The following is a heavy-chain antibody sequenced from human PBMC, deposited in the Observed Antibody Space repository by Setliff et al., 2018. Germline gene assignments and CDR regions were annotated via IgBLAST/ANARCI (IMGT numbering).Heavy chain of an antibody. J-gene: IGHJ6*03. CDR3: ARGSRFGTIVYKGDYYMDV. V-gene: IGHV3-48*01. Sequence: GGSLRLSCAASGFTFSTYSINWVRQAPGEGLEWIAYISSRSNTIYYADSVKGRFTISRDNAKNSLYLQLNSLKAEDTAIYYCARGSRFGTIVYKGDYYMDVWGKGTTVTVSS. CDR1: GFTFSTYS. D-gene: IGHD3-10*01. CDR2: ISSRSNTI.